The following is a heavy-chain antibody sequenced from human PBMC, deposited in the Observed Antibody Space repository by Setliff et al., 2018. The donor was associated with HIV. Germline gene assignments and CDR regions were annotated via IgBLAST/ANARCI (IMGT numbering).Heavy chain of an antibody. Sequence: HPGGSLRLSCTASGFTFSGYWMSWVRQAPGKGLEWVANIKEDGSEKYYVDSVKGRFTISRDNAKNSLYLQMNRLRPEDTAVYYCGGGGDYSSYYMDVWGKGTTVTVSS. CDR1: GFTFSGYW. CDR2: IKEDGSEK. D-gene: IGHD3-16*01. V-gene: IGHV3-7*03. CDR3: GGGGDYSSYYMDV. J-gene: IGHJ6*03.